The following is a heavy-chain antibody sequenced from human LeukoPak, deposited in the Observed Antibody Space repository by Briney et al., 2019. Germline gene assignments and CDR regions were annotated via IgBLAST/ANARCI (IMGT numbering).Heavy chain of an antibody. J-gene: IGHJ4*02. CDR1: GYTLTELS. Sequence: GASVKVSCKVSGYTLTELSMHWVRQAPGKGLEWMGGFDPEDGETIYAQKFQGRVTMTRDTSTSTVYMELSSLRSEDTAVYYCARGGYGGNSRDLDYWGQGTLVTVSS. V-gene: IGHV1-24*01. CDR2: FDPEDGET. CDR3: ARGGYGGNSRDLDY. D-gene: IGHD4-23*01.